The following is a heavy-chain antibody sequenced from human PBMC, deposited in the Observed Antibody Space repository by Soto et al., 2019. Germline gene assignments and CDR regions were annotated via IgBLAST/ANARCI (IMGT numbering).Heavy chain of an antibody. CDR2: IYWDDDK. Sequence: SGPTLVNPTQTLTLTCTFSGFSLSTSGVGVGWIRQPPGKALEWLALIYWDDDKRYSPSLKSRLTITKDTSKNQVVLTMTNMDPVDTATYYCAHIVRRGIWSGYLVWFDPWGQGTLVTVSS. V-gene: IGHV2-5*02. D-gene: IGHD3-3*01. CDR3: AHIVRRGIWSGYLVWFDP. J-gene: IGHJ5*02. CDR1: GFSLSTSGVG.